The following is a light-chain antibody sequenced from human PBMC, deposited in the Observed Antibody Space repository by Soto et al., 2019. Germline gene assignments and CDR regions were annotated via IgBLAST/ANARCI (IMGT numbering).Light chain of an antibody. CDR3: QQTYTTPRT. CDR1: QSISRY. V-gene: IGKV1-39*01. J-gene: IGKJ2*01. Sequence: DIQMTQSPSSLSASVEDRVTITCRASQSISRYLNWYQHKPGRAPKVLISAASSLQREVPSRFSGSGSGTDFTLTITSLQPEDFATYYCQQTYTTPRTFGQGTRLEIK. CDR2: AAS.